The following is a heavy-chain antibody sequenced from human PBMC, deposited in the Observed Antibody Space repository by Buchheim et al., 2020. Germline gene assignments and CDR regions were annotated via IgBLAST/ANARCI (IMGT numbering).Heavy chain of an antibody. CDR1: GGSISSGGYY. Sequence: QVQLQESGPGLVKPSQTLSLTCTVSGGSISSGGYYWSWIRQHPGKGLEWIGYIYYSGSTYYNPSLKSRVTISVDTSKNQFSLKLSSVTAADTAVYYCARGDIVLVPAAILGVGDWYFDLWGRGTL. V-gene: IGHV4-31*03. CDR3: ARGDIVLVPAAILGVGDWYFDL. D-gene: IGHD2-2*01. J-gene: IGHJ2*01. CDR2: IYYSGST.